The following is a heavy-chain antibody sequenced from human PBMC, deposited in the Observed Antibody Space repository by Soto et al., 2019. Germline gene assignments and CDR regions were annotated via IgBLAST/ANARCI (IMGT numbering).Heavy chain of an antibody. J-gene: IGHJ5*02. CDR2: IIPIFGTA. Sequence: SVKVSCKASGGTFSSYAISWVRQAPGQGLEWMGGIIPIFGTANYAQKFQGRVTITADESTSTAYMELSSLRSEDTAVYYCARESYCSSTSCYSWFDPWGQGALVTVSS. CDR3: ARESYCSSTSCYSWFDP. CDR1: GGTFSSYA. V-gene: IGHV1-69*13. D-gene: IGHD2-2*02.